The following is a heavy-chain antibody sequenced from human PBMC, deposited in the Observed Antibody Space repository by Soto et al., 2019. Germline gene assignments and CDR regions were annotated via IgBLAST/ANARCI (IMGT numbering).Heavy chain of an antibody. Sequence: QVQLVESGGGVVQPGRSLRLSCAASGFTFSSYAMHWVRQAPGKGLEWVAVISYDGSNKYYADSVKGRFTISRDNSKNPLYLQMNSLRAEDTAVYYCARDLDDYYGSGSYSPFDYWGQGTLVTVSS. CDR1: GFTFSSYA. CDR3: ARDLDDYYGSGSYSPFDY. D-gene: IGHD3-10*01. V-gene: IGHV3-30-3*01. CDR2: ISYDGSNK. J-gene: IGHJ4*02.